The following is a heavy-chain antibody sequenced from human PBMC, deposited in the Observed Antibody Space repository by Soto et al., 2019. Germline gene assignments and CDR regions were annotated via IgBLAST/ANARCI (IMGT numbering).Heavy chain of an antibody. V-gene: IGHV4-31*03. CDR2: IYYSGST. CDR1: GGSISSGGYY. CDR3: AREEGGQLLREGWFDP. Sequence: QVQLQESGPGLVKPSQTLSLTCTVSGGSISSGGYYWSWIRQHPGKGLEWIGYIYYSGSTYYNPSLKSRVTISVDTSKNQFSLKLSSVTAADTAVYYCAREEGGQLLREGWFDPWGQGTLVTVSS. J-gene: IGHJ5*02. D-gene: IGHD2-2*01.